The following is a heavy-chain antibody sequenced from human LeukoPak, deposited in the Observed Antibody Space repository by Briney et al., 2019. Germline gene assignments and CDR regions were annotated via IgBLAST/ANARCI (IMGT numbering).Heavy chain of an antibody. J-gene: IGHJ4*02. CDR1: GFTFSSYG. CDR2: ISYDGSNK. V-gene: IGHV3-30*18. CDR3: AKDLESLSSELDY. D-gene: IGHD2-2*01. Sequence: GGSLRLSCAASGFTFSSYGMHWVRQAPGKGLEWVAVISYDGSNKYYADSVKGRFTISRDNSKNTLYLQMNSLRAEDTAVYYCAKDLESLSSELDYWGQGTLVTVSS.